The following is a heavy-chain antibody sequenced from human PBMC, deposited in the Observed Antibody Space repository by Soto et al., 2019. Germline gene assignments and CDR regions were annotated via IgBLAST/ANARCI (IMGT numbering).Heavy chain of an antibody. J-gene: IGHJ4*02. CDR1: GGSISSGGYY. D-gene: IGHD3-22*01. V-gene: IGHV4-31*03. CDR3: ARVRYDSSGYFYYFDF. CDR2: IYYGGST. Sequence: QVQLQESGPGLVKPSQTLSLTCSVSGGSISSGGYYWSWIRQHPGKGLEWIGYIYYGGSTYYNPPLKCRVTISIDTSKNQFSLKLSSVTAADTAVYYCARVRYDSSGYFYYFDFWGQGTQVTVSS.